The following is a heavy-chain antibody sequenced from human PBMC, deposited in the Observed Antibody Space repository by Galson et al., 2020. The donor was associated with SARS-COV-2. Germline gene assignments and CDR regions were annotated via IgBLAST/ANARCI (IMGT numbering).Heavy chain of an antibody. CDR1: DGSTSSGY. Sequence: SETLSLTCTVSDGSTSSGYWSWIRQPPGKGLEWIGYIYYTGTTDYNPSLKSRVTMSVDTSKNQVSLKLSYVTAEDTATYYCARGGISAPWPYYYYAMDVWGQGTPVTVSS. D-gene: IGHD6-6*01. V-gene: IGHV4-59*01. CDR3: ARGGISAPWPYYYYAMDV. J-gene: IGHJ6*02. CDR2: IYYTGTT.